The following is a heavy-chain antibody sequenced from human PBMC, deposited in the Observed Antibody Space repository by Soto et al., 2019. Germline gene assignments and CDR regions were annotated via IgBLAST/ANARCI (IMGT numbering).Heavy chain of an antibody. J-gene: IGHJ4*02. CDR1: GGSISNSNW. CDR3: AHRPIVGAAI. D-gene: IGHD1-26*01. V-gene: IGHV4-4*02. Sequence: QVQLQESGPGLVKPSGTLSLTCAVFGGSISNSNWWTWVRQPPGKGLDWIGEIFHSGSTNYNSSPMSRVTISVDKANNQFSLKLSSVTAADTAVYYCAHRPIVGAAIWGQGTLVTVSS. CDR2: IFHSGST.